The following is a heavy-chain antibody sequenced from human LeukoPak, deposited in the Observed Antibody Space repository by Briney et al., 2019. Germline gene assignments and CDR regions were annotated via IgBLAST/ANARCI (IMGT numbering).Heavy chain of an antibody. CDR2: ISGSGGST. D-gene: IGHD4-23*01. CDR3: AKDDGDYGGFYYYYMDV. Sequence: GGSLRLSCAASGFTFSSYAMSWVRQAPGRGLGWVSAISGSGGSTYYADSVKGRFTISRDNSKKTLYLQMNSLRAEDTAVYYCAKDDGDYGGFYYYYMDVWGKGTTVTVSS. CDR1: GFTFSSYA. J-gene: IGHJ6*03. V-gene: IGHV3-23*01.